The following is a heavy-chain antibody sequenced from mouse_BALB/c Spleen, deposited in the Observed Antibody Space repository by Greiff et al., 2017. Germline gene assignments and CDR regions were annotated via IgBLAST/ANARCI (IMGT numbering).Heavy chain of an antibody. CDR3: TRPLYYGSSYWYFDV. J-gene: IGHJ1*01. V-gene: IGHV1S81*02. CDR2: INPSNGGT. D-gene: IGHD1-1*01. CDR1: GYTFTSYY. Sequence: QVQLKESGAELVKPGASVKLSCKASGYTFTSYYMYWVKQRPGQGLEWIGEINPSNGGTNFNEKFKSKATLTVDNSSSTAYMQLSSLTSEDSAVYYCTRPLYYGSSYWYFDVWGAGTTVTVSS.